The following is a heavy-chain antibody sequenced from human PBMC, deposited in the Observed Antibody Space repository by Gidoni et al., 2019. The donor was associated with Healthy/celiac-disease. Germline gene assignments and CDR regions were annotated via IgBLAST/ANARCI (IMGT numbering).Heavy chain of an antibody. CDR1: GFTFSSYS. J-gene: IGHJ4*02. CDR3: AREEAALDY. CDR2: ISSSSSYI. Sequence: EVQLVESGGGLVKPGGSLRVSGAASGFTFSSYSMNWVRQAPGKGLEWVSSISSSSSYIYYADSVKGRFTISRDNAKNSLYLQMNSLRAEDTAVYYCAREEAALDYWGQGTLVTVSS. V-gene: IGHV3-21*01. D-gene: IGHD6-6*01.